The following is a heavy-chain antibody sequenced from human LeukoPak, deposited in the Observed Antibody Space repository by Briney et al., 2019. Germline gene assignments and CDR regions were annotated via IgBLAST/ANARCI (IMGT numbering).Heavy chain of an antibody. CDR1: GFTFSTSA. J-gene: IGHJ6*02. CDR3: AKGKSLPHYYYYGMDV. CDR2: IGGSGDTT. V-gene: IGHV3-23*01. Sequence: GGSLRPSCAASGFTFSTSAMNWVRRAPGKGLEWVSVIGGSGDTTYYADSVRGRFTISRDNFKNTLYLQMNSLTAEDTAIYYCAKGKSLPHYYYYGMDVWGQGTTVTASS.